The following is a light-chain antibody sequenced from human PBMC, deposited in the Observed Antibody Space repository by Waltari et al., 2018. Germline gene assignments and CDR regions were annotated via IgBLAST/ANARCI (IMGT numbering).Light chain of an antibody. V-gene: IGKV3-15*01. CDR3: QQYNNWSGT. CDR1: QSVSSN. Sequence: EIVMTQSPATLSVSPGERATLSCRASQSVSSNLAWYQQKPGQAPMLLIYRASTRATGIPARFSGSGSGTEFTLTISSMQSEDFVVYYCQQYNNWSGTFGQGTKVEIK. J-gene: IGKJ1*01. CDR2: RAS.